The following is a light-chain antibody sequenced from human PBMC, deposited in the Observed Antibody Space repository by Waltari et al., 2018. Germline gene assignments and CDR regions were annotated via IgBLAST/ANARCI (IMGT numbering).Light chain of an antibody. J-gene: IGLJ1*01. Sequence: QSVLTQPPSLSAAPGQRVTIPCTGSSSNIGDGYGVQWYQQFPGTAPKLLIYENTKRPSGVAARFSGSKSGTSASLAITGLQAEDEADYDGQSYDSSLRGFYVFGTGTAVTV. CDR1: SSNIGDGYG. CDR2: ENT. V-gene: IGLV1-40*01. CDR3: QSYDSSLRGFYV.